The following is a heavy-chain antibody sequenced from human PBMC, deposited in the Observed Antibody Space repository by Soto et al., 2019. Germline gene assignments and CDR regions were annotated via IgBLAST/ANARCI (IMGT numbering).Heavy chain of an antibody. CDR3: AHRIIGGPGFRD. J-gene: IGHJ4*02. Sequence: QITLRESGPTLVKPTQTLTLTCTFSGFSLSTTGMGVGWVRHPPGKALEWLALIYWDDGEPYSPSRNNSLTTTKYTSKNQVLLTMTNMDPVDTATYYCAHRIIGGPGFRDWGQGTLVTVSS. D-gene: IGHD3-10*01. CDR2: IYWDDGE. CDR1: GFSLSTTGMG. V-gene: IGHV2-5*02.